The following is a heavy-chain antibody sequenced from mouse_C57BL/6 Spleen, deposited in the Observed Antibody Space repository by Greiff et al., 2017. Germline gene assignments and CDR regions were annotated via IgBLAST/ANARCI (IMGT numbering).Heavy chain of an antibody. CDR1: GYTFTNYW. Sequence: QVQLQQSGAVLVRPGPSVQMSCKVSGYTFTNYWIGWAKQRPGHGLELIGDIYPGGGYTNYNEKFKGKATLTADKSSSTAYMQFSSLTSEDSAIDYCARRGSSWDAMDYWGQGTSGTVSS. V-gene: IGHV1-63*01. J-gene: IGHJ4*01. D-gene: IGHD1-1*01. CDR2: IYPGGGYT. CDR3: ARRGSSWDAMDY.